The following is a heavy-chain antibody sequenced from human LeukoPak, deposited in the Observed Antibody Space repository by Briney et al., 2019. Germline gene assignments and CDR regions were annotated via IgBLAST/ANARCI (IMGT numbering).Heavy chain of an antibody. CDR1: GGSISSYY. CDR2: IYTSGST. V-gene: IGHV4-4*07. CDR3: ATYGSENYINYYYYGLDA. Sequence: PSETLSLTCTVSGGSISSYYWSWIRQPAGKGLEWIGRIYTSGSTNYNPSLKSRVTMSVDTSKNQFSLKLSSVTAADTAVYYCATYGSENYINYYYYGLDAWGQGTTVIVSS. D-gene: IGHD3-10*01. J-gene: IGHJ6*02.